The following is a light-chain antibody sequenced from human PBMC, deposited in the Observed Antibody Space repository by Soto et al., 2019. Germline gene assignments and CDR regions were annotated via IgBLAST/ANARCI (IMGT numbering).Light chain of an antibody. CDR1: SSDVGSYNR. V-gene: IGLV2-18*02. Sequence: QSALTQPPSVSGSPGQSVTISCTGTSSDVGSYNRVSWYQQPPGTAPKLMIYEVSNRPSGVPDRFSGSKSGNTASLTISGLQAEDEADYYCSSYTSSSTSVVFGGGTKPPS. CDR2: EVS. CDR3: SSYTSSSTSVV. J-gene: IGLJ2*01.